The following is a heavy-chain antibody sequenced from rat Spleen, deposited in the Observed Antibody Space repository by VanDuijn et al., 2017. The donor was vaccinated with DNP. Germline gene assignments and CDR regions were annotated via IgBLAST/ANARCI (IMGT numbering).Heavy chain of an antibody. CDR1: GFTFSIYG. Sequence: EVQLVETGGGLVQPGRSLKLSCAASGFTFSIYGMAWVRQAPTKGLEWVATISTSGSRTYYPDSVKGRFTISGDNAKKTLYLQMDSLRSEDTATYYCSTALGDYWGQGVMVTVSS. J-gene: IGHJ2*01. D-gene: IGHD4-6*01. V-gene: IGHV5S13*01. CDR2: ISTSGSRT. CDR3: STALGDY.